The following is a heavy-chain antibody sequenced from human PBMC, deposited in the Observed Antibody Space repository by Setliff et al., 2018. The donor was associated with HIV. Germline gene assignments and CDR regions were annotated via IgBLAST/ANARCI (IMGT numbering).Heavy chain of an antibody. CDR2: IIPVFNVA. CDR3: AREPGYYRDSTGLGDY. V-gene: IGHV1-69*13. Sequence: GASVKVSCKASGGTFSTYAFSWMRLAPGQGLEWVGGIIPVFNVANYAHKFQGRVRITADGSKSTAYMELSSLRSEDTAVYYCAREPGYYRDSTGLGDYWGQGTQVTVSS. D-gene: IGHD3-22*01. J-gene: IGHJ4*02. CDR1: GGTFSTYA.